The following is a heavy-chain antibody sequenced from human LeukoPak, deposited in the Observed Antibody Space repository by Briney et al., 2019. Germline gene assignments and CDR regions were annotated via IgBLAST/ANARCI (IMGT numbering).Heavy chain of an antibody. Sequence: GASVKVSCKASGYTFTSYGISWVRQAPGQGLEWMGWMNPNSGNTGYAQKFQGRVTITRNTSISTAYMELSSLRSEDTAVYYCARSGGTRLLTLGYWGQGTLVTVSS. J-gene: IGHJ4*02. V-gene: IGHV1-8*03. D-gene: IGHD3-10*01. CDR1: GYTFTSYG. CDR3: ARSGGTRLLTLGY. CDR2: MNPNSGNT.